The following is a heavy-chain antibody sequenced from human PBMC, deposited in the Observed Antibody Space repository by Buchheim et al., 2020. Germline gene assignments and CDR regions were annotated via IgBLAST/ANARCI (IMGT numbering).Heavy chain of an antibody. CDR2: ITTSSSYI. V-gene: IGHV3-21*04. CDR1: GFTFSSYN. Sequence: EVHLVESGGGLVKPGGSLRLSCAASGFTFSSYNMNWVRQAPGQGLEWVSSITTSSSYIYYADSVKGRFTISRDNSNNTVYLQMNSLRAEDTALYYCAKGICSNGVCYPDYWGQGTL. CDR3: AKGICSNGVCYPDY. D-gene: IGHD2-8*01. J-gene: IGHJ4*02.